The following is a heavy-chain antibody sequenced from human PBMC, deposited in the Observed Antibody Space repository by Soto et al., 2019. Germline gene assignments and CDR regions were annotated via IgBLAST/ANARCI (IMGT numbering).Heavy chain of an antibody. V-gene: IGHV1-8*01. CDR3: ARMASFGTLNWFDP. D-gene: IGHD3-16*01. CDR1: GYTFTNYD. J-gene: IGHJ5*02. CDR2: LNPGSGDT. Sequence: QVQLVQSGAEIRKPGASVSVSCKASGYTFTNYDVNWVRQVPGQGVEWMGWLNPGSGDTGYAQKFQGRVTMTRNTSIVTAYMELSSMRSGDTAIYDCARMASFGTLNWFDPWGEGTLVTVAT.